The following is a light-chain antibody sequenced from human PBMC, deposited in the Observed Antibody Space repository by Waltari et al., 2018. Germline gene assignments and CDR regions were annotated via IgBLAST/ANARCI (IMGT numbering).Light chain of an antibody. CDR2: DAS. CDR1: QSVSRW. J-gene: IGKJ1*01. Sequence: EIVLTQSPGTLSLSPGERATPSCRASQSVSRWLAWYQQKPGQAPRLLIYDASTRATDISDRFSGSGSGTDFSLTISRLEPEDFAVYYCQKYGTLPATFGQGTKVEIK. CDR3: QKYGTLPAT. V-gene: IGKV3-20*01.